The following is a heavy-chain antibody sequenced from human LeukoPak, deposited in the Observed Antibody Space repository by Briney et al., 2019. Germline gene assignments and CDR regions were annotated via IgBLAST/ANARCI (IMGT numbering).Heavy chain of an antibody. CDR2: INTNGANT. J-gene: IGHJ4*02. Sequence: PGGSLRLSCSASGFTFKSYAMHWVRQAPGKGLEYVSSINTNGANTYYADSVKGRFTIFSDNSRNTVYVQMNSLTPEDTAVYYCVKGLDYSSSQMDSWGQGTLVTVSS. D-gene: IGHD6-6*01. V-gene: IGHV3-64*05. CDR1: GFTFKSYA. CDR3: VKGLDYSSSQMDS.